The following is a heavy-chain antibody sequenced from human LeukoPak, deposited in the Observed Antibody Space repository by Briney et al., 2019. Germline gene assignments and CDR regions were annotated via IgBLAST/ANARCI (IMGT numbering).Heavy chain of an antibody. CDR2: ISFTGGTT. CDR3: AKTIAPFTTNWDNSPGAFDV. CDR1: GFTFDTYA. V-gene: IGHV3-23*01. J-gene: IGHJ3*01. Sequence: GGSLRLSCATSGFTFDTYAMSWVRQAPGKGLEWVSAISFTGGTTFYADSVKGRFTVSRDNSKNTLYLQMNSLRADDTAVYYCAKTIAPFTTNWDNSPGAFDVWGQGTGVTVSS. D-gene: IGHD1/OR15-1a*01.